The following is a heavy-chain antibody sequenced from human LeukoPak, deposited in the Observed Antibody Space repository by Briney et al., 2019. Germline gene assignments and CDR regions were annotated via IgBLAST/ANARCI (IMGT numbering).Heavy chain of an antibody. V-gene: IGHV3-49*03. J-gene: IGHJ4*02. CDR3: TTGPYYESSGYRLDY. CDR1: GFTFVDYA. D-gene: IGHD3-22*01. CDR2: IRSKTHGGTT. Sequence: GSLRLSCTASGFTFVDYAMTWIRQAPGKGLEWVSFIRSKTHGGTTEYAASVKGRFIISRDDSNSIAYLQMNSLKTEDTALYYCTTGPYYESSGYRLDYWGQGNLVIVSS.